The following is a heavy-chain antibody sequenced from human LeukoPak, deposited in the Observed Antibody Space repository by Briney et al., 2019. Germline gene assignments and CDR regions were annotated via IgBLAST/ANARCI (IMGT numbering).Heavy chain of an antibody. V-gene: IGHV4-34*01. CDR1: AGSVSGYY. Sequence: SQSLSLTCAVYAGSVSGYYWTWIRQTPGKWREWIGQINHSGSDNYNPSLKSRATMSVDTSKNQFSLKLTSVTAADTAVYYCARGCPGYWGQGTLVTVSS. J-gene: IGHJ4*02. CDR2: INHSGSD. CDR3: ARGCPGY.